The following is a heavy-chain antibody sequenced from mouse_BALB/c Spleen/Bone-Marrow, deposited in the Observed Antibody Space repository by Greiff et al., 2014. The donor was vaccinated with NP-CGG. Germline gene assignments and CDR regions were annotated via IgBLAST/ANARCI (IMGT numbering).Heavy chain of an antibody. Sequence: VQLQQSGAELVKPGASVKLSCTASGFNIKDTYMHWVKQRPEQGLEWIGKIDPANGNTKYDPKFQGKATITADTSSNTAYLQLSSLTSEDTAVYYCAIYYGNYYAMDYWGQGTSVTVSS. CDR1: GFNIKDTY. V-gene: IGHV14-3*02. CDR3: AIYYGNYYAMDY. D-gene: IGHD2-1*01. CDR2: IDPANGNT. J-gene: IGHJ4*01.